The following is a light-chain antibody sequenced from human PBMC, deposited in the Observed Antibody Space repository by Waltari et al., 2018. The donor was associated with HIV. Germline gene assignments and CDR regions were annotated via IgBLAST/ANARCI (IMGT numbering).Light chain of an antibody. CDR2: WAS. CDR3: QQYYSVPPT. Sequence: DIVMTQSPDSLAVSLGERATINCKSSTTVLYTSNNINYLAWYQQKPGQPPKLLIYWASTRESGVPDRFSGSGSGTDFTLTISSLQAEDVAVYFCQQYYSVPPTFGQGTKVEIK. V-gene: IGKV4-1*01. CDR1: TTVLYTSNNINY. J-gene: IGKJ1*01.